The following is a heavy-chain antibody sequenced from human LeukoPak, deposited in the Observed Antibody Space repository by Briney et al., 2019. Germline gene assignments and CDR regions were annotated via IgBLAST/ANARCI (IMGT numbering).Heavy chain of an antibody. D-gene: IGHD4-23*01. CDR2: IIPIFGTA. V-gene: IGHV1-69*01. CDR3: ATPNFGGNSAYFDY. CDR1: GGTFSSYA. Sequence: PLASVKVSCKASGGTFSSYAISWVRQAPGQGLEWMGGIIPIFGTANYAQMLQGRATISADESTSTAYMELSSLRSEDTAVYYCATPNFGGNSAYFDYWGQGTLVTVSS. J-gene: IGHJ4*02.